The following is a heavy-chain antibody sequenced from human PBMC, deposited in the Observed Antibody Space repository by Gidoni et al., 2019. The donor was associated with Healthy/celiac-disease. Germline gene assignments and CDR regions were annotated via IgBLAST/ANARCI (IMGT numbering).Heavy chain of an antibody. Sequence: EVQLLESGGGLVQPGGSLRLSCAASGFPFSSYAMSWVRQAPGKGLEWVSAISGSGGSTYYADSVKGRFTISRDNSKNTLYLQMNSLRAEDTAVYYCAKDAELIYYGSGGLRAFDIWGQGTMVTVSS. CDR2: ISGSGGST. D-gene: IGHD3-10*01. CDR1: GFPFSSYA. J-gene: IGHJ3*02. V-gene: IGHV3-23*01. CDR3: AKDAELIYYGSGGLRAFDI.